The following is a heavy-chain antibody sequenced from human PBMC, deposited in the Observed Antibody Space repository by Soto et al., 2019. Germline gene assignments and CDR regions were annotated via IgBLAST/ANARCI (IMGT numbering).Heavy chain of an antibody. Sequence: QVQLVQSGAEVKKPGASVKVSCKASGYNFMRYGFTWVRQAPGQGLEWMGWINVDNGETKYPQKIQGRVNMTTDTSTSTVSMELRSLTSDDTAVYYCARWISGGYSDWFDPWGHGTLVTVAS. D-gene: IGHD1-26*01. CDR3: ARWISGGYSDWFDP. V-gene: IGHV1-18*04. CDR1: GYNFMRYG. J-gene: IGHJ5*02. CDR2: INVDNGET.